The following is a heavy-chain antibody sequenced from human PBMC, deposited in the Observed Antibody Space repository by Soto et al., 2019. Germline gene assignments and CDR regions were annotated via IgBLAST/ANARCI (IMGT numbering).Heavy chain of an antibody. V-gene: IGHV1-18*01. CDR1: GYTFSSYD. CDR3: ARDGTRRAFDI. J-gene: IGHJ3*02. D-gene: IGHD1-26*01. CDR2: ITTYNGKT. Sequence: QVPLVQSGAEVKKPGASVKVSCKASGYTFSSYDINWVRQAPGQGLEWMGWITTYNGKTNYAQKLQGRVTMTTDTSTSTAYMELRSLRSDDTAVYYCARDGTRRAFDIWGQGTMVTVSS.